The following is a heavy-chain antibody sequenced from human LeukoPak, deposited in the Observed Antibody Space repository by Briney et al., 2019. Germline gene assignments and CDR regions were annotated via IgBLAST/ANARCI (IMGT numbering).Heavy chain of an antibody. CDR2: ISSSSSTI. CDR3: AKGSYGYYYYYMDV. J-gene: IGHJ6*03. V-gene: IGHV3-48*01. CDR1: GFTFSSYS. Sequence: GGSLRLSCAASGFTFSSYSMNWVRQAPGKGLEWVSYISSSSSTIYYADSVKGRFTISRDNSKNTLYLQMNSLRAEDTAVYYCAKGSYGYYYYYMDVWGKGTTVTVSS. D-gene: IGHD4-17*01.